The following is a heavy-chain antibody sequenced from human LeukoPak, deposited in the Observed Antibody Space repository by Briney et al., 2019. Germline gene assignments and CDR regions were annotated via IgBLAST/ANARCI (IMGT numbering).Heavy chain of an antibody. D-gene: IGHD6-13*01. J-gene: IGHJ4*02. Sequence: GGSLRLSCAASGFTLSSYGMHWVRQAPGKGLEWVAFIRYDGSNKYYADSVKGRFTISRDNAKNSLYLQMNSLRAEDTAVYYCAKDAAAAGLYYFDYWGQGTLVTVSS. CDR3: AKDAAAAGLYYFDY. CDR1: GFTLSSYG. V-gene: IGHV3-30*02. CDR2: IRYDGSNK.